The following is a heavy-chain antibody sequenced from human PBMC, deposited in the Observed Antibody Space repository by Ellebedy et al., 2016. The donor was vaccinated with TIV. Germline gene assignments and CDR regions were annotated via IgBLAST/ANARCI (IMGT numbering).Heavy chain of an antibody. Sequence: PGGSLRLSCAASGFTFSSYAMSWVRQAPGKGLEWVSAISGSGGSTFYADSVKGRFTISRDNSKNTLYLQMNSLRAEETAVYYCAKVLERYDSSGYSSDFDYWGQGTLVTVSS. CDR3: AKVLERYDSSGYSSDFDY. D-gene: IGHD3-22*01. CDR2: ISGSGGST. CDR1: GFTFSSYA. J-gene: IGHJ4*02. V-gene: IGHV3-23*01.